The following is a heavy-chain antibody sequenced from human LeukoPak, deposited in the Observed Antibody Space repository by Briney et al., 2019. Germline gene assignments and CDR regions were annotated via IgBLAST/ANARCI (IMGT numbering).Heavy chain of an antibody. CDR3: SRDTYNRKDLYYFDY. Sequence: SGTPSLTCAVSGGSIISSNWWTWVGQPPGKGLEWIGEIYHSGSTNYNPSLKRPVTLSLDKSKNPFSLSLSSVTAPGTSLFYCSRDTYNRKDLYYFDYWGQGTLVTVSS. J-gene: IGHJ4*02. CDR2: IYHSGST. CDR1: GGSIISSNW. V-gene: IGHV4-4*02. D-gene: IGHD1-14*01.